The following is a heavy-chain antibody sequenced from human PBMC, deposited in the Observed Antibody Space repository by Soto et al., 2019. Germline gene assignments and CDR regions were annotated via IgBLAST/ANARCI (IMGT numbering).Heavy chain of an antibody. V-gene: IGHV3-30*18. J-gene: IGHJ6*02. CDR1: GFTFSSYG. CDR2: ISYDGSNK. Sequence: QVQLVESGGGVVQPARSLRLSCAASGFTFSSYGMHWVRQAPGKGLEWVAVISYDGSNKYYADSVKGRFTISRDNSKNTLYLQMNSLRAEDTAVYYCAKEFSAGYSFYGMDVWGQGTTVTVSS. D-gene: IGHD6-13*01. CDR3: AKEFSAGYSFYGMDV.